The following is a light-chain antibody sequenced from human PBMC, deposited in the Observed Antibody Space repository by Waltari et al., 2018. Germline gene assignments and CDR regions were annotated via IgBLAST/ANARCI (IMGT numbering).Light chain of an antibody. CDR3: QQRRDWPLT. J-gene: IGKJ4*01. CDR2: DTS. Sequence: DIVLTHSPALLSLSPGERASLSCRASQSVTNYLAWYQQKPGQAPRLLIYDTSNRATGIPARFSGSGFGTDFTLTISSLEPEDFAVYYCQQRRDWPLTFGGGTKVEIK. CDR1: QSVTNY. V-gene: IGKV3-11*01.